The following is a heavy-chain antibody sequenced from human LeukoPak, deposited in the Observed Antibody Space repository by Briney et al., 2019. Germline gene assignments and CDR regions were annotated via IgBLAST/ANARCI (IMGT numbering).Heavy chain of an antibody. CDR1: GFTFSSYA. CDR3: AKDRPLSI. Sequence: GGSLRLSCAASGFTFSSYAMNWVRQAPGKGLEWVSVISDIGGSTYYADSVKGRFTISRDNSKNILYLQMNSLRAEDTAVYYCAKDRPLSIWGQGTMVTVSS. V-gene: IGHV3-23*01. CDR2: ISDIGGST. J-gene: IGHJ3*02.